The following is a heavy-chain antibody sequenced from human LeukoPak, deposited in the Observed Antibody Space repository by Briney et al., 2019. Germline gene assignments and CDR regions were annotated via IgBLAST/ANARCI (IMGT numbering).Heavy chain of an antibody. CDR2: ISYDGSNK. CDR1: GFTFSSYG. Sequence: GGSLRLSCAASGFTFSSYGMHWVRQAPGKGLEWVAVISYDGSNKYYADSVKGRFTISRDNSKNTLYLQMNSLRAEDTAVYYCAKDLGYCSGGSCPGYFDLWGRGTLVTVSS. CDR3: AKDLGYCSGGSCPGYFDL. J-gene: IGHJ2*01. D-gene: IGHD2-15*01. V-gene: IGHV3-30*18.